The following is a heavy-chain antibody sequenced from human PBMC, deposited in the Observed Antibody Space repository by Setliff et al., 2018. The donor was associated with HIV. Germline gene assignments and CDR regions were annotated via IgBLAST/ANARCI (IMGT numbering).Heavy chain of an antibody. J-gene: IGHJ5*02. Sequence: SETLSLTCTVSGGSISSSSYYWGWIRQPPGKGLEWIGSIYYSGSTYYNPSLKSRVTISVDTSKNQFSLKLSSVTAADTAVYYCARHIAGYSAYDLGWFDPWGQGTLVTVSS. CDR3: ARHIAGYSAYDLGWFDP. CDR2: IYYSGST. V-gene: IGHV4-39*01. D-gene: IGHD5-12*01. CDR1: GGSISSSSYY.